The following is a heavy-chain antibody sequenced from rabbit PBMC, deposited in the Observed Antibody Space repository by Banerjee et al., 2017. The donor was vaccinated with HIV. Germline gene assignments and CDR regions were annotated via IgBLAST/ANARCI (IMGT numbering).Heavy chain of an antibody. V-gene: IGHV1S40*01. Sequence: QSLEESGGDLVKPGASLTLTCTASGFSFSSSYYMCWVRQAPGKGLEWIACIYAGSSGSTYYASWAKGRFTISKTSSTTVTLEMTSLTAADTATYFCAREYVSNAGYGYATFNLWGQGTLVTVS. CDR2: IYAGSSGST. CDR1: GFSFSSSYY. J-gene: IGHJ4*01. CDR3: AREYVSNAGYGYATFNL. D-gene: IGHD6-1*01.